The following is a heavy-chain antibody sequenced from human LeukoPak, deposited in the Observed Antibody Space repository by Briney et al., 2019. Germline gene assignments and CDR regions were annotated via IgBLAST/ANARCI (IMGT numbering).Heavy chain of an antibody. Sequence: PGGSLRLSCAASGFSFSSSGMHWVRQAPGKGPEWVGFIQYDGNNKHYADSVQGRFTISRDNSKNTLYLQMNSLRAEDTAVYYCGTESTFTGDYWGQGTLVTVSS. J-gene: IGHJ4*02. CDR3: GTESTFTGDY. V-gene: IGHV3-30*02. CDR1: GFSFSSSG. CDR2: IQYDGNNK. D-gene: IGHD1-1*01.